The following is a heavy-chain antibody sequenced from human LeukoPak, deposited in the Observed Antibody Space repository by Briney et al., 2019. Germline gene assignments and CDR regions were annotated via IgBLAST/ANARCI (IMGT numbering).Heavy chain of an antibody. CDR3: TRQNCTGGSCSYVDC. CDR2: IRTKTRNYAA. D-gene: IGHD2-8*02. V-gene: IGHV3-73*01. J-gene: IGHJ4*02. CDR1: GFTFSDSY. Sequence: GGSLRLSCAASGFTFSDSYMHRVRQASGKGLEWVGLIRTKTRNYAATYAESVKGRFTISRDDSKNTAYLQMNSLKMEDTAVYYCTRQNCTGGSCSYVDCWGQGTLVTVSS.